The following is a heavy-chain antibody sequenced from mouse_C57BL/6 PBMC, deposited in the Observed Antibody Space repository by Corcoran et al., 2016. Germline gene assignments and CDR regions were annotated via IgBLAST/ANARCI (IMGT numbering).Heavy chain of an antibody. J-gene: IGHJ2*01. D-gene: IGHD1-1*01. Sequence: QVQLQQSGAELVKPGASVKISCKASGYAFSSYWMNWVEQRPGKGLEWIGQIYPGDGDTNYNGKFKGKATLTADKSSSTAYMQRSSLTSEDSAVYCCARLRDYGSGSLDYGGQGTTLTVSS. CDR3: ARLRDYGSGSLDY. CDR2: IYPGDGDT. V-gene: IGHV1-80*01. CDR1: GYAFSSYW.